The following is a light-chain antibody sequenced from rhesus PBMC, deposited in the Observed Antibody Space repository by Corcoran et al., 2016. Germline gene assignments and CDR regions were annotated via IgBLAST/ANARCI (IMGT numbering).Light chain of an antibody. J-gene: IGKJ2*01. CDR2: GVS. CDR3: LQRNIYPLS. Sequence: DIQMTQSPSSLSASVGDTVTITCRASQDISSYLNWFQQKPGKAPKRQFYGVSSLESGVPSRFSGSGSGKESTLTFSSLQPDDFAVYYCLQRNIYPLSFGQGTKVELK. V-gene: IGKV1-28*01. CDR1: QDISSY.